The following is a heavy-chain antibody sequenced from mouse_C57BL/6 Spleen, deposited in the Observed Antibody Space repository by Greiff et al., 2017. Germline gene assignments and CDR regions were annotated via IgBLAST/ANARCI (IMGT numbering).Heavy chain of an antibody. V-gene: IGHV14-4*01. J-gene: IGHJ3*01. CDR2: IDPENGDT. CDR1: GFNIKDDY. CDR3: TLHGFAY. Sequence: EVQRVESGAELVRPGASVKLSCTASGFNIKDDYMHWVKQRPEQGLEWIGWIDPENGDTEYASKFQGKATITADTSSNTAYLQLSSLTSEDTAVYYCTLHGFAYWGQGTLVTVSA.